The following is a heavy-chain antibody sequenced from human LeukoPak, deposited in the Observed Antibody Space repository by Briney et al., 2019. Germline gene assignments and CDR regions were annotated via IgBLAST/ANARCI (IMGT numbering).Heavy chain of an antibody. J-gene: IGHJ4*02. CDR3: ARGEDYYDSSGYSDY. CDR2: IYPGDSDT. V-gene: IGHV5-51*01. D-gene: IGHD3-22*01. Sequence: GESLKISCKGSGYSFTSYWIGWVRQVPGKGLEWMGIIYPGDSDTRYSPSFQGQVTISADKSISTAYLQWSSLKASDTAMYYCARGEDYYDSSGYSDYWGQGTLVTVSS. CDR1: GYSFTSYW.